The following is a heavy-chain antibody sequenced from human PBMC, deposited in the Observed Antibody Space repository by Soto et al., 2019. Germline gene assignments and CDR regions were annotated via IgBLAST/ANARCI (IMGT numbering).Heavy chain of an antibody. D-gene: IGHD5-18*01. J-gene: IGHJ4*02. CDR1: GGSFSGYY. V-gene: IGHV4-34*01. CDR2: INHSGST. Sequence: SETLSLTCAVYGGSFSGYYWSWIRQPPGKGLEWIGEINHSGSTNYNPSLKSRVTISVDTSKNQFSLKLSSVTAADTAVYYCARVGSTAKEFDYWGQGTLVTVSA. CDR3: ARVGSTAKEFDY.